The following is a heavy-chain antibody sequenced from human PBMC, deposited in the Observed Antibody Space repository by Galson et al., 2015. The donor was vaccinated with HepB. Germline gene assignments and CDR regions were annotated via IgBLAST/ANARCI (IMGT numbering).Heavy chain of an antibody. V-gene: IGHV1-24*01. Sequence: SVKVSCKVSGYSLSQLSMNWVRQAPGKGLEWMVSFDPEDGEIVYAQNFQGRVTLTEDTSTNTAYMDLSGLRSEDTATYYCTTPGPGLFFGNPYFEFWGQGALVTVSS. CDR2: FDPEDGEI. CDR1: GYSLSQLS. CDR3: TTPGPGLFFGNPYFEF. D-gene: IGHD4-23*01. J-gene: IGHJ4*02.